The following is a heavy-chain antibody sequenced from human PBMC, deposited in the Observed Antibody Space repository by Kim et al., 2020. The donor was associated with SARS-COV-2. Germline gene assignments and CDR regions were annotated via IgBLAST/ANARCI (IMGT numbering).Heavy chain of an antibody. CDR2: IYYSGST. CDR3: ARVRFSITIFRVVTRLFDY. D-gene: IGHD3-3*01. CDR1: GGSISSGDYY. J-gene: IGHJ4*02. Sequence: SETLSLTCTVSGGSISSGDYYWSWIRQPPGKGLEWIGYIYYSGSTYYNPSLKSRVTISVDTSKNQFSLKLSSVTAADTAVYYCARVRFSITIFRVVTRLFDYWGQGTLVPASS. V-gene: IGHV4-30-4*01.